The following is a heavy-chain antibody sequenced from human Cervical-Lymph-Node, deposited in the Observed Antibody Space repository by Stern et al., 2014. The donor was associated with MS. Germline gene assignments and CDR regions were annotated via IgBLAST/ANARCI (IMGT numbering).Heavy chain of an antibody. CDR3: ARQDGYNLDY. Sequence: EVQLVESGGDLVKPGGSLRLSCEASGFTFSYYDMNWVRQAPGKGLEWVASFTSGSSYLYYGGSVKGRVTISRDNAKNSLYRQMNGLRAEDSAVYYCARQDGYNLDYWGRGTLVTVSS. J-gene: IGHJ4*02. D-gene: IGHD5-24*01. CDR2: FTSGSSYL. V-gene: IGHV3-21*01. CDR1: GFTFSYYD.